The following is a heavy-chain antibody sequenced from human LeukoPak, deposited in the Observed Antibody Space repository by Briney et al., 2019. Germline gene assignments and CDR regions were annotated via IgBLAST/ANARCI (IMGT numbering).Heavy chain of an antibody. CDR2: IKQDGSEK. CDR3: ARARDGESGES. V-gene: IGHV3-7*01. J-gene: IGHJ5*02. D-gene: IGHD3-10*01. CDR1: GFTFSSYA. Sequence: RTGGSLRLSCAASGFTFSSYAMSWVRQAPGKGLEWVANIKQDGSEKYYVDSVKGRFTISRDNAKNSLYLQMNSLRAEDTAVYYCARARDGESGESWGQGTLVTVSS.